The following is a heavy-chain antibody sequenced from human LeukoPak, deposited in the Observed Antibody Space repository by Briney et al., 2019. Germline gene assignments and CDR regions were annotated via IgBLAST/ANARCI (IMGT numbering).Heavy chain of an antibody. CDR3: ARDLEASRDGYYYYGMDV. CDR2: ISADNGNT. J-gene: IGHJ6*02. D-gene: IGHD2-2*01. Sequence: ASVKVSCKASGYTFTSYGISWVRQAPGQGLEWMGWISADNGNTNYAQKLQGRVTMTTDTSTSTAYMELRSLRSDDTAVYYCARDLEASRDGYYYYGMDVWGQGTTVTVPS. V-gene: IGHV1-18*01. CDR1: GYTFTSYG.